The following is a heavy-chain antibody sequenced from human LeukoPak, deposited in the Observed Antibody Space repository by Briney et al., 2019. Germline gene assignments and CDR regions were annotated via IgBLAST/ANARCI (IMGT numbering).Heavy chain of an antibody. Sequence: GGSLRLACAASGFTFSSYGMHWVRQAPGKGLEWVAVIWYDGSNKYYADSVKGRFTISRDNSKNTLYLQMNSLRAEDTAVYYCATDSGGGYSSSWYASWGQGTLVTVSS. CDR3: ATDSGGGYSSSWYAS. CDR2: IWYDGSNK. D-gene: IGHD6-13*01. CDR1: GFTFSSYG. J-gene: IGHJ5*01. V-gene: IGHV3-33*01.